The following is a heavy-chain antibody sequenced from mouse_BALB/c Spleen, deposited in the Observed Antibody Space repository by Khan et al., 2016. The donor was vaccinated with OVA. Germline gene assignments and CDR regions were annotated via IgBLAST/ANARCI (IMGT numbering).Heavy chain of an antibody. CDR3: ARIRWGYFDY. D-gene: IGHD1-1*02. CDR2: ISYSGNT. Sequence: VQLKESGPGLVKPSQSLSLTCTVTGYSITSDYAWNWIRQFPGNKLEWMGYISYSGNTKYNPSLKSRISITRDTSKNQFFLQLNFVTIEDTATYYCARIRWGYFDYWGQGTTLTVSS. CDR1: GYSITSDYA. J-gene: IGHJ2*01. V-gene: IGHV3-2*02.